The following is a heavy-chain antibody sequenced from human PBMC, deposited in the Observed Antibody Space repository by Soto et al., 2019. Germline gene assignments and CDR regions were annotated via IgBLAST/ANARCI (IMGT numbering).Heavy chain of an antibody. CDR2: IDYSGST. J-gene: IGHJ4*02. CDR3: ARGGRTIFGRYFDY. CDR1: GGSISSGDYY. D-gene: IGHD3-3*01. Sequence: QVQLQESGPGLVKPSQTLSLTCTVSGGSISSGDYYWSWIRQPPGKGLEWIGYIDYSGSTYYNPCLRSRVTISVDTSKNQFSLKLSSVTAADTAVYYCARGGRTIFGRYFDYWGQGTLVTVSS. V-gene: IGHV4-30-4*01.